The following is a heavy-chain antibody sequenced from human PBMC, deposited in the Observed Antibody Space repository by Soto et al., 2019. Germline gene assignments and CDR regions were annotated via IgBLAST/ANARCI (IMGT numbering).Heavy chain of an antibody. J-gene: IGHJ4*02. D-gene: IGHD5-12*01. V-gene: IGHV3-23*01. CDR2: ISGSGGST. Sequence: XGSLRLSCASSVCTFSSYAMSWVRHAPGKGLEWVSAISGSGGSTYYADSVKGRFTISRDNSKNTLYLQMNSLRAEDTAVYYCAKDVATIISSYFQYWGQGTLVNVS. CDR3: AKDVATIISSYFQY. CDR1: VCTFSSYA.